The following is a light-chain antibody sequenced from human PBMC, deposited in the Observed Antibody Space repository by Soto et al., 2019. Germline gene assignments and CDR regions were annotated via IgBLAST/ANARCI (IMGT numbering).Light chain of an antibody. J-gene: IGKJ1*01. CDR1: QRVSSSY. V-gene: IGKV3-20*01. Sequence: EIVLTQSPGTLSLXPGERATLSCRASQRVSSSYLAWYQQKPGQAPRPLIYGASSRAIGIPDRFSGSXSGTXFTLTISRLEPEDFAVYYCQQYGSSPWTFGQGTKVEIK. CDR3: QQYGSSPWT. CDR2: GAS.